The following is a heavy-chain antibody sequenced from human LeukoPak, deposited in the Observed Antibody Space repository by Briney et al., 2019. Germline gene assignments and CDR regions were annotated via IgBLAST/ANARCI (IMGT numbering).Heavy chain of an antibody. V-gene: IGHV1-2*06. J-gene: IGHJ4*02. CDR2: INPNSGGT. CDR1: GYTFTVYY. D-gene: IGHD5-18*01. Sequence: ASVRVSCKASGYTFTVYYMHWVRQAPGQGLEWMGRINPNSGGTNYAQKFQGRVTMTRDASISTAYMELSRLRSDDTAVYYCARVRYSYGFNYWGQGTLVTVSS. CDR3: ARVRYSYGFNY.